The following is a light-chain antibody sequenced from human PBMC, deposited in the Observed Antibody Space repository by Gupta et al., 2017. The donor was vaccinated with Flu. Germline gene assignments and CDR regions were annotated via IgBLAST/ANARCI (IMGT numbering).Light chain of an antibody. CDR1: SSDVGGYNY. Sequence: QSALTQPASVSGPPGQSITISCTGTSSDVGGYNYVSWYQHHPGKAPKLLIYEVRYRPSGVSNRFSGSKSDNTASLAISGLQAEDEADYYCSSYTSSSIVVFGGGTKLTVL. CDR2: EVR. CDR3: SSYTSSSIVV. J-gene: IGLJ2*01. V-gene: IGLV2-14*01.